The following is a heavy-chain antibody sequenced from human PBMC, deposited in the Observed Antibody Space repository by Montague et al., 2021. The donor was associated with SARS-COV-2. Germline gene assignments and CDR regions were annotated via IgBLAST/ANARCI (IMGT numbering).Heavy chain of an antibody. CDR2: ISFSGDST. CDR3: AKAVTHYHRYGYAFHI. V-gene: IGHV3-23*01. J-gene: IGHJ3*02. Sequence: SLRLSCAASGFTFSSYAMSWVRQAPGKGLEWVSGISFSGDSTYYADSVKGRFTISRDNSKNTLYLQMNSLRAEDTAVYYCAKAVTHYHRYGYAFHIWGQGTMVPVTS. D-gene: IGHD3-10*01. CDR1: GFTFSSYA.